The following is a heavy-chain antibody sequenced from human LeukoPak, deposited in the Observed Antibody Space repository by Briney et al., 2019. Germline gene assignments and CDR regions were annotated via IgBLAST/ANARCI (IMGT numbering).Heavy chain of an antibody. Sequence: GGSLRLSCAASGFTFSSYGMHWVRQAPGKGLEWVAVISYDGSNKYYADSVKGRFTISRDNSKNTLYLQMNSLRAEDTAVYYCAKTRNYGGAAGRSPTDYWGQGTLVTVSS. CDR3: AKTRNYGGAAGRSPTDY. CDR1: GFTFSSYG. V-gene: IGHV3-30*18. CDR2: ISYDGSNK. J-gene: IGHJ4*02. D-gene: IGHD6-13*01.